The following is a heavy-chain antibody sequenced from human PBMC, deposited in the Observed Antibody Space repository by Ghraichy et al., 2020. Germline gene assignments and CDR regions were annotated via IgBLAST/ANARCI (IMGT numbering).Heavy chain of an antibody. D-gene: IGHD3-22*01. CDR3: ARDQEAHYYNSSGYYYSAFDI. J-gene: IGHJ3*02. Sequence: ASVKVSCKASGYPFTSYGISWVRQAPGQGLEWMGWISAYNYNTNFVQKFQGRVTLTTDTSTSTAYMELRSLRSDDTAVYYCARDQEAHYYNSSGYYYSAFDIWGQGTMVTVSS. CDR2: ISAYNYNT. V-gene: IGHV1-18*01. CDR1: GYPFTSYG.